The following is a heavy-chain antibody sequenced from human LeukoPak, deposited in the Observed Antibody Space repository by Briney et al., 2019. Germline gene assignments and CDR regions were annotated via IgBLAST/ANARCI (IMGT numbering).Heavy chain of an antibody. Sequence: SSETLSLTCTVSGVSISSGGYEWRWLRQQPGKGLEWIGDIYYSGSTYYNPSLMSRVTISVDTSKNQFSLKLSSVTAADTAVYYCARGGRRFGELLSEDYWGQGTLVTVSS. D-gene: IGHD3-10*01. CDR1: GVSISSGGYE. J-gene: IGHJ4*02. CDR2: IYYSGST. CDR3: ARGGRRFGELLSEDY. V-gene: IGHV4-31*03.